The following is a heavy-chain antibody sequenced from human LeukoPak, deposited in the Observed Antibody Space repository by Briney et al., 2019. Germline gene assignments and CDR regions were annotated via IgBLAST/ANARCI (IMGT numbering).Heavy chain of an antibody. CDR1: GGSISSGDHY. CDR3: AREFDYEGVDP. Sequence: SETLSLTCSISGGSISSGDHYWTWIRQPAGKELEWIGRNHTTGRTNYNPSLKSRVYISVDTSKNQFSLELSSLTAADTAVYYCAREFDYEGVDPWGQGTLVTVSS. J-gene: IGHJ5*02. V-gene: IGHV4-61*02. D-gene: IGHD4-17*01. CDR2: NHTTGRT.